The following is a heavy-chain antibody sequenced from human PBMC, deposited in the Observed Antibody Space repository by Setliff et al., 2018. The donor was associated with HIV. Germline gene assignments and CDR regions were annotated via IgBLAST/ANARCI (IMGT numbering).Heavy chain of an antibody. CDR3: AEGGYYYLDY. D-gene: IGHD3-22*01. CDR2: INPSGGST. CDR1: AYTFTFYY. J-gene: IGHJ4*02. V-gene: IGHV1-46*01. Sequence: ASVKVSCKASAYTFTFYYMHWVRQAPGQGLEWMGIINPSGGSTSYAQKFQGRVTMTRDTSTSTVYMELSSLRSEDAAVYYCAEGGYYYLDYWGQGTLVTVSS.